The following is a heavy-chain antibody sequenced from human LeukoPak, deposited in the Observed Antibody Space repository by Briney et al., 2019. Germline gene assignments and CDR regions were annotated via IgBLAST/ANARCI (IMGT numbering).Heavy chain of an antibody. CDR2: ISYDGSNK. CDR1: GFTFSSYA. Sequence: PGGSLRLSCAASGFTFSSYAMHWVRQAPGKGLEWVAVISYDGSNKYYADSVKGRFTVSRDNSKNTLYLQMNSLRAEDTAVYYCARGAFFGVVIAALAYWGQGTLVTVSS. CDR3: ARGAFFGVVIAALAY. D-gene: IGHD3-3*01. V-gene: IGHV3-30-3*01. J-gene: IGHJ4*02.